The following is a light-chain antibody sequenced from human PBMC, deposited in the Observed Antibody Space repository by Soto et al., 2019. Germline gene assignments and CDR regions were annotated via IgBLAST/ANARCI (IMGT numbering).Light chain of an antibody. CDR2: AAS. CDR3: QQLYTLPFT. V-gene: IGKV1-5*01. J-gene: IGKJ5*01. CDR1: QSISTW. Sequence: DIQMTQSPSTLSSSLGYIFSITFLASQSISTWLAWYQQKPGKAPKLLIYAASSLQSGVPSRFSGSGSGTEFTLTISGLLPEDFAAYHCQQLYTLPFTFGQGTRLEIK.